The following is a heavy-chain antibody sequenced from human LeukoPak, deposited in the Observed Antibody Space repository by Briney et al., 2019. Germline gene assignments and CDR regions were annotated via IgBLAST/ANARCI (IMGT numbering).Heavy chain of an antibody. D-gene: IGHD3-22*01. CDR3: ARSGYYSGEGAFDI. CDR2: IYPSDSDT. CDR1: GYSFTSNW. Sequence: GESLKISCKGSGYSFTSNWIGWVRQMPGKGLEWMGVIYPSDSDTRYSPSFQGQVTISADKSISTAYLQWSSLKASDTAMYYCARSGYYSGEGAFDIWGQGTMVTVSS. V-gene: IGHV5-51*01. J-gene: IGHJ3*02.